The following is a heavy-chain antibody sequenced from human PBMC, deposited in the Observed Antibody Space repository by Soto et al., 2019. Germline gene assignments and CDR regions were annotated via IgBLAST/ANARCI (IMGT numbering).Heavy chain of an antibody. V-gene: IGHV4-31*02. D-gene: IGHD3-22*01. CDR1: GGSISSGGYY. J-gene: IGHJ4*02. CDR2: IYYSGST. CDR3: AGSPDYYDSSGSTPPPVFFDY. Sequence: SSETLSLTXTVSGGSISSGGYYWSWIRQHPGKGLEWIGYIYYSGSTYYNPSLKSRVTISVDTSKNQFSLKLSSVTAADTAVYYCAGSPDYYDSSGSTPPPVFFDYWGQGTLVTVSS.